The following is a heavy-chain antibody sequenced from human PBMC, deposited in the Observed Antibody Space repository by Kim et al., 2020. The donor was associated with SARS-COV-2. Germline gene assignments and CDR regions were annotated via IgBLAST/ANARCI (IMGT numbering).Heavy chain of an antibody. CDR2: IIPIFGTA. J-gene: IGHJ4*02. Sequence: SVKVSCKASGGTFSSYAISWVRQAPGQGLEWMGGIIPIFGTANYAQKFQGRVTITADESTSTAYMELSSLRSEDTAVYYCAGVTGTTAHYFDYWGQGTLVTVSS. V-gene: IGHV1-69*13. CDR1: GGTFSSYA. CDR3: AGVTGTTAHYFDY. D-gene: IGHD1-7*01.